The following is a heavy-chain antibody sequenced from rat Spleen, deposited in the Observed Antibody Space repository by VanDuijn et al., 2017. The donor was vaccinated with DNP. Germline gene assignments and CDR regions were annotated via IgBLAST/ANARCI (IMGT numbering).Heavy chain of an antibody. CDR3: ATQDYSIPFAY. CDR1: GFTFSDYN. J-gene: IGHJ3*01. CDR2: IIYDGSRT. D-gene: IGHD1-2*01. Sequence: EVQLVESGGGLVQPGRSLKLSCAASGFTFSDYNMAWVRQAPKKGLEWVATIIYDGSRTYYRDSVKGRFTISRDNAKSTLYLQMDSLRSEDTATYYCATQDYSIPFAYWGQGTLVTVSS. V-gene: IGHV5S10*01.